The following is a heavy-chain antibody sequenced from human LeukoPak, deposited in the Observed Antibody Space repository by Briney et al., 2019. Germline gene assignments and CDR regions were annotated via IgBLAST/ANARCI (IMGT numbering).Heavy chain of an antibody. J-gene: IGHJ4*02. CDR1: GGSISSSSYY. D-gene: IGHD6-6*01. Sequence: SETLSLTCTVSGGSISSSSYYWGWLRQPPGMGLEWIGSIYYSGSTYYNPSLKSRVTISVDTSKTQFTLKLSSVTAADTAVYYCARPGAARRWYFDYWGQGTLVTVSS. CDR3: ARPGAARRWYFDY. CDR2: IYYSGST. V-gene: IGHV4-39*01.